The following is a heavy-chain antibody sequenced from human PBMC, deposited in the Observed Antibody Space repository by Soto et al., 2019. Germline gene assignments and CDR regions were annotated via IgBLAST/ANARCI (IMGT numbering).Heavy chain of an antibody. D-gene: IGHD3-16*01. Sequence: RAPLTLSCLASGFPFSSYEMHWDRQAPGKGLEWISYIRSGGNNIYYADSVKGRFTISRGNAKNSLYLQMNSLRAEDTAIYYCARHTWHFDYWGQGP. CDR1: GFPFSSYE. J-gene: IGHJ4*02. V-gene: IGHV3-48*03. CDR2: IRSGGNNI. CDR3: ARHTWHFDY.